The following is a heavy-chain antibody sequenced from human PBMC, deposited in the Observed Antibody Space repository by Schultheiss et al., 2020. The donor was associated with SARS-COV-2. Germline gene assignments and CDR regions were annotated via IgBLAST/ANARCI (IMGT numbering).Heavy chain of an antibody. J-gene: IGHJ5*02. CDR3: ARDGPYYYGSGTLFPHPVDP. CDR2: IYYSGST. Sequence: SETLSLTCTVSGGSISSGDYYWSWIRQPPGKGLEWIGYIYYSGSTYYNPSLKSRVTISVDTSKNQFSLKLSSVTAADTAVYYCARDGPYYYGSGTLFPHPVDPWGQGTLVTVSS. CDR1: GGSISSGDYY. V-gene: IGHV4-30-4*01. D-gene: IGHD3-10*01.